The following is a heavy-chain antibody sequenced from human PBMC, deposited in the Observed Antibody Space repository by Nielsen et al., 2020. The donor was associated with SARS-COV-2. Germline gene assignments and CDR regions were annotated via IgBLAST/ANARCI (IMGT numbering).Heavy chain of an antibody. V-gene: IGHV3-20*01. CDR3: ARAGRPYYYYGMDV. CDR1: GFTFDDYA. Sequence: GESLKISCAASGFTFDDYAMHWVRQAPGKGLEWVSGISWNGGSTGYADSVKGRFTISRDNAKNSLYLQMNSLRAEDTALYHCARAGRPYYYYGMDVWGQGTTVTVSS. CDR2: ISWNGGST. J-gene: IGHJ6*02. D-gene: IGHD3-10*01.